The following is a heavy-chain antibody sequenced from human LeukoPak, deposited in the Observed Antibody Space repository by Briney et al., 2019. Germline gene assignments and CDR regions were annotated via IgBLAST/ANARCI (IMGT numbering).Heavy chain of an antibody. J-gene: IGHJ3*02. CDR2: IRYDGSNK. V-gene: IGHV3-30*02. CDR1: GFTFSSYG. D-gene: IGHD2-15*01. CDR3: AKHVSVTDIVVVVAATRAFDI. Sequence: GGSLRLSCAASGFTFSSYGMHWVRQAPGKGLEWVAFIRYDGSNKYYADSVKGRFTISRDNSKNTLYLQMNSLRAEDTAVYYCAKHVSVTDIVVVVAATRAFDIWGQGTMVTVSS.